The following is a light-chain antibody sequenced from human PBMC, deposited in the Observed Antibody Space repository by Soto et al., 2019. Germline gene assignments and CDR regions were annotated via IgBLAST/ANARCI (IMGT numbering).Light chain of an antibody. CDR2: DAS. CDR1: QSVGYH. Sequence: EIVLTQSPATLSLSPGERATLSCRASQSVGYHLAWYQQKPGQAPRLLIYDASNRATGIPARFSGSGSGTDFTLAISSLEPEDFAVYYCQQYGSSPTWTFGQGTKVDIK. V-gene: IGKV3-11*01. J-gene: IGKJ1*01. CDR3: QQYGSSPTWT.